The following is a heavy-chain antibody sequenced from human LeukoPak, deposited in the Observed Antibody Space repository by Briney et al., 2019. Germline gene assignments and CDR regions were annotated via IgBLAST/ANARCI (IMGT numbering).Heavy chain of an antibody. D-gene: IGHD2-2*02. CDR1: GYSFTSYW. J-gene: IGHJ5*02. V-gene: IGHV5-51*01. CDR2: IYPGDSDT. Sequence: GESLKISCKGSGYSFTSYWIGWVRQMPGKGLEWMGIIYPGDSDTRYSPSFQGQVTISADKSISTAYLQWSSLKASDTAMYYCARSSRYCRSTSCYKGWFDRWGQGTLVTVSS. CDR3: ARSSRYCRSTSCYKGWFDR.